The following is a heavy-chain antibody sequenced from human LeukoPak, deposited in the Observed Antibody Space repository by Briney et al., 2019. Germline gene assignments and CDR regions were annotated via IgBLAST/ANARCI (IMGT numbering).Heavy chain of an antibody. V-gene: IGHV1-18*01. CDR1: GYTFTSYG. Sequence: ASVKVSCKASGYTFTSYGISWVRQAPGQGLEWMGWISAYNGNTNYAQKLQGRVTMTTDTSTSTAYMELSSLRSEDTAVYYCANRGQRGYSGYAFDYWGQGTLVTVSS. J-gene: IGHJ4*02. CDR3: ANRGQRGYSGYAFDY. CDR2: ISAYNGNT. D-gene: IGHD5-12*01.